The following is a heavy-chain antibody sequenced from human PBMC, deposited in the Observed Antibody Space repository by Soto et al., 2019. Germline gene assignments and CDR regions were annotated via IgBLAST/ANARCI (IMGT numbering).Heavy chain of an antibody. V-gene: IGHV3-23*01. J-gene: IGHJ6*02. CDR2: ISGSGGST. CDR1: GFTVSSYA. Sequence: EVQLLESGGGLVQPGGSLRLSCAASGFTVSSYAMSWVRQAPGKGLEWVSAISGSGGSTYYADSVKGRFTISRDTTQNTVYPQMNSLREEDTAAYYCAKDLSSSWPSYYYYGMDVWGQGTTGTVSS. D-gene: IGHD6-13*01. CDR3: AKDLSSSWPSYYYYGMDV.